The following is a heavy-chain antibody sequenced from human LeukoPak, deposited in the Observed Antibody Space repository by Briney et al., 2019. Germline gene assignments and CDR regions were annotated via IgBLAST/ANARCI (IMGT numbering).Heavy chain of an antibody. V-gene: IGHV1-2*02. CDR1: GYTFTGYY. CDR2: INPNSGGT. D-gene: IGHD2-15*01. CDR3: ARAAGGYCSGGSCSLYYYYGMDV. Sequence: GASVKVSCKASGYTFTGYYMHWVRQAPGQGLEWMGWINPNSGGTNYAQKFQGRVTMTRDTSISTAYMELSRLRSDDTAVYYCARAAGGYCSGGSCSLYYYYGMDVWGQGTTVTVSS. J-gene: IGHJ6*02.